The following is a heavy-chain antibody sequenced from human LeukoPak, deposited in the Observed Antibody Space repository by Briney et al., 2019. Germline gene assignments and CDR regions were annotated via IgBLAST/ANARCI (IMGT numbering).Heavy chain of an antibody. CDR2: IIPIFGTA. CDR1: GGTFSSYA. D-gene: IGHD3-10*01. Sequence: SVKVSCKASGGTFSSYAISWVRQAPGQGLEWMGRIIPIFGTANYAQKFQGRVTITTDESTSTAYMELSSLRSEDTAVYYCVRGRRRFDGSGSYDGWFDPWGQGTLVTVSS. V-gene: IGHV1-69*05. J-gene: IGHJ5*02. CDR3: VRGRRRFDGSGSYDGWFDP.